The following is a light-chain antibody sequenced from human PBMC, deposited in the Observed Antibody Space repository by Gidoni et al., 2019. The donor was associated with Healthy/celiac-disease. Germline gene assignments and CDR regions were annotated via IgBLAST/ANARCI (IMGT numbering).Light chain of an antibody. CDR1: QSVSSSY. V-gene: IGKV3-20*01. J-gene: IGKJ2*01. CDR3: QQYGSSPYT. CDR2: GAS. Sequence: EIVLTQSPGTLSLSPGERATLSGRASQSVSSSYLAWYQQKPGQAPRLLIYGASSRATGIPDRFSGSGSGTDFTLTIRRLEPEDFAVYYCQQYGSSPYTFGQGTKLEIK.